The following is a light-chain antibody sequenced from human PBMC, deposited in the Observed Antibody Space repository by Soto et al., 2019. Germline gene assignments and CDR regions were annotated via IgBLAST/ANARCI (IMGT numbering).Light chain of an antibody. J-gene: IGKJ3*01. CDR2: KTS. V-gene: IGKV1-5*03. Sequence: DVLLTQSPSTLSASIGDRVTITCRASQTINNWLAGYQQKPGKAPKLLIHKTSTLESGVPSRFSGNGSGTEFTLTISSLQPDDVATYYCQQYKTTFGPGTKVDI. CDR3: QQYKTT. CDR1: QTINNW.